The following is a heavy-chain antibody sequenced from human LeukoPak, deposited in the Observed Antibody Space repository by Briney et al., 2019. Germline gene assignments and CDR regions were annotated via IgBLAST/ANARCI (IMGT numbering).Heavy chain of an antibody. V-gene: IGHV4-59*01. CDR3: ATGYSSSWYTSYYYGMDV. Sequence: PSETLSLTCSVSGGSINSGYWSWIRQPPGKGLEWIGYIYYSGSTNYNPSLKSRVTISVDTSKNQFSLKLSSVTAADTAVYYCATGYSSSWYTSYYYGMDVWGQGTTVTVSS. CDR2: IYYSGST. J-gene: IGHJ6*02. D-gene: IGHD6-13*01. CDR1: GGSINSGY.